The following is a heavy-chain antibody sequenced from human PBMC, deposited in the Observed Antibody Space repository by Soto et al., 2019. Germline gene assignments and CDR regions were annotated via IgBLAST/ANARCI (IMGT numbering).Heavy chain of an antibody. CDR3: ARGGTGTTFWFDP. CDR2: IYYSGST. Sequence: PSETLSLTCTVSGGSISSGDYYWSWIRQPPGKGLEWIGYIYYSGSTYYNPSLKSRVTISVDTSKNQFSLKLSSVTAADTAVYYCARGGTGTTFWFDPWGQGTLVTVSS. V-gene: IGHV4-30-4*01. CDR1: GGSISSGDYY. J-gene: IGHJ5*02. D-gene: IGHD1-7*01.